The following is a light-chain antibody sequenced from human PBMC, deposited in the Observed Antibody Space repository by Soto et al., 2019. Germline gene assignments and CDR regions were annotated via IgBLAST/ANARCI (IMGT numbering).Light chain of an antibody. CDR1: QTVSSNF. CDR2: GAS. CDR3: RQYGRSLEFA. J-gene: IGKJ4*01. Sequence: IVLTQSPGTLSLSPGERATLYCSASQTVSSNFLAWYQEKPGQGPRLLIYGASTRATGIPDRFSGSGSGTDFTLTISRLDPEDFAVYYCRQYGRSLEFAVGGGTKVDIK. V-gene: IGKV3-20*01.